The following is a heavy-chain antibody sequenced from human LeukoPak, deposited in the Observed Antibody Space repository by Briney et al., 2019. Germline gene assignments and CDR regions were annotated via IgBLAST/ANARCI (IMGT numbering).Heavy chain of an antibody. J-gene: IGHJ3*02. D-gene: IGHD5-24*01. CDR3: ARVPDGYAFDI. V-gene: IGHV4-38-2*02. Sequence: SETLSLTCTVSGYSIRTSHYWGWIRQPPGKGLEWIGSIYYSGSTYYNPSLKSRVTISVDTSKNQFSLKLSSVTAADTAVHYCARVPDGYAFDIWGQGTMVTVSS. CDR2: IYYSGST. CDR1: GYSIRTSHY.